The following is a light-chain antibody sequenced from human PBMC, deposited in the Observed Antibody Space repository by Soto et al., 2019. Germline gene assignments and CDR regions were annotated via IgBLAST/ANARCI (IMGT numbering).Light chain of an antibody. CDR3: QQYDKWPRT. CDR1: QSVSSY. V-gene: IGKV3-15*01. J-gene: IGKJ1*01. CDR2: FAS. Sequence: EIVLTQSPATLSLSPGERATLSCRASQSVSSYLAGYQQKPGQAPRLLIYFASTRATAVPARFTAGGSGTEFPLTISSLQSDDLPVYYCQQYDKWPRTFGQGTKVEIK.